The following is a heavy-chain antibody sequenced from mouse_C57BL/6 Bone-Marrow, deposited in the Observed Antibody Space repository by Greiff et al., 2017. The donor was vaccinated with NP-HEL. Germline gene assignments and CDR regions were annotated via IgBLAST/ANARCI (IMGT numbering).Heavy chain of an antibody. Sequence: VQLQQSGAELVRPGASVKLSCTASGFNIKDYYMHWVKQRPDQGLEWIGRIDPEDGDTEYAPKFQGKATMTADTSSNTAYLQLSSLTSEDTAVYYCTTDGNYPYYFDYWGQGTTLTVSS. V-gene: IGHV14-1*01. CDR3: TTDGNYPYYFDY. CDR1: GFNIKDYY. J-gene: IGHJ2*01. CDR2: IDPEDGDT. D-gene: IGHD2-1*01.